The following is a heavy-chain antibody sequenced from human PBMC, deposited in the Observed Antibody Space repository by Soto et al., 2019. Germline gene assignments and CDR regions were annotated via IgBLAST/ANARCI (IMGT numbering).Heavy chain of an antibody. Sequence: EVYLAQSGAEVKKPGESLEISCKGSGYNFNRYWIGWVRQMPGKGLEWMGVIYPGDSDTRYSPCLQGQVTISADKSSSAAYLQWSSLQASDTATYYCARSLVNGTYEAFDIWGQGTMVTVSS. CDR3: ARSLVNGTYEAFDI. CDR2: IYPGDSDT. J-gene: IGHJ3*02. D-gene: IGHD6-13*01. V-gene: IGHV5-51*03. CDR1: GYNFNRYW.